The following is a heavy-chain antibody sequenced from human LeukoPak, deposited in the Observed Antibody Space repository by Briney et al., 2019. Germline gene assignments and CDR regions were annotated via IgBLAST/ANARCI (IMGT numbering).Heavy chain of an antibody. CDR3: ARVRPNWNDGTFDY. J-gene: IGHJ4*02. Sequence: KPSETLSLTCTVSGASITNYYWSWIRQSAGKGLEWIGRIYPSGSTHSNPPLKSRVTMSLDTSKNQFSLGLSSVTAADTAVYYCARVRPNWNDGTFDYWGQGTLVTVSS. V-gene: IGHV4-4*07. CDR1: GASITNYY. CDR2: IYPSGST. D-gene: IGHD1-1*01.